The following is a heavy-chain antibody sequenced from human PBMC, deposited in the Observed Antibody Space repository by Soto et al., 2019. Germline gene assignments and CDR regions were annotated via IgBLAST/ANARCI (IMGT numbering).Heavy chain of an antibody. CDR2: IYDSGST. D-gene: IGHD5-12*01. Sequence: SETLSLTCTVSGGSISSYYCSWIRQPPGKGLEWIGYIYDSGSTNYNPSLKSRVTISVDTSKNQFSLRLSSVTAADTAVYYCARLRDGYNRHWFDAWGQGILVTVSS. J-gene: IGHJ5*02. CDR1: GGSISSYY. CDR3: ARLRDGYNRHWFDA. V-gene: IGHV4-59*08.